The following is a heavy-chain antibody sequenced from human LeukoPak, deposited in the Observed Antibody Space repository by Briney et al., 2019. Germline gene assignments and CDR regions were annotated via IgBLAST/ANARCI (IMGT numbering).Heavy chain of an antibody. Sequence: GRSLRLSCAASGFIFSNYGMHWVRQAPGKGLVWVSHINSDGSNTGYADSVKGRFTISRDTAKNTLYLQMDSLRAEDTAVYYCVRQDIGSYLGGYWGQGTLVTVSS. J-gene: IGHJ4*02. V-gene: IGHV3-74*01. CDR1: GFIFSNYG. CDR2: INSDGSNT. CDR3: VRQDIGSYLGGY. D-gene: IGHD1-26*01.